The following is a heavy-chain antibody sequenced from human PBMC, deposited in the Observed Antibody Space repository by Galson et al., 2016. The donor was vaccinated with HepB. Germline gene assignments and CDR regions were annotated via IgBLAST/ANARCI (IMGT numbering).Heavy chain of an antibody. CDR3: TTGTTGTVS. CDR1: GFNFINAW. CDR2: IKSKKDGETT. D-gene: IGHD1-1*01. J-gene: IGHJ4*02. V-gene: IGHV3-15*01. Sequence: SLRLSCAASGFNFINAWMTWVRQAPGKGLEWVGRIKSKKDGETTDYAALVKGGFTMSRDDSKNTLYMEMNSLKSEDTAVYYCTTGTTGTVSWGQGTLVTVSA.